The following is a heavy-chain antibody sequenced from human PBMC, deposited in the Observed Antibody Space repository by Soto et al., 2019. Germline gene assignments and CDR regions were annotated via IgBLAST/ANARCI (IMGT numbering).Heavy chain of an antibody. Sequence: SETLSLTCTVSGGSISSGGYYWSWIRQHPGKGLEWIGYIYYSGSTYYNPSLKSRVTISVDTSKNQFSLKLSSVTAADTAVYYCARGPYVVVPAAICWFAPWGQGTLVTVSS. CDR2: IYYSGST. CDR3: ARGPYVVVPAAICWFAP. D-gene: IGHD2-2*01. V-gene: IGHV4-31*03. CDR1: GGSISSGGYY. J-gene: IGHJ5*02.